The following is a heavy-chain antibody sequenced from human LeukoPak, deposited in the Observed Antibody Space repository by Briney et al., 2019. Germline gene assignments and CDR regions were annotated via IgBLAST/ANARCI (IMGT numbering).Heavy chain of an antibody. D-gene: IGHD4-23*01. CDR1: GFTFSSYS. CDR3: ARDTLEYSNSPDALDI. CDR2: IGSSGSTV. J-gene: IGHJ3*02. V-gene: IGHV3-48*02. Sequence: GGSLRLSCAASGFTFSSYSMNWVRQAPGKGLEWVSYIGSSGSTVYYADSVKGRFTISRDNAKNSLYMQMESLRDEDTAIYYCARDTLEYSNSPDALDIWGQGTTVTVSS.